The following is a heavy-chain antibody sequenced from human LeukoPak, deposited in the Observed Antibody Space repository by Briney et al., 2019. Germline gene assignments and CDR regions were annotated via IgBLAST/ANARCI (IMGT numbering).Heavy chain of an antibody. J-gene: IGHJ3*02. CDR1: GGSFSGYY. Sequence: PSETLSLACAVYGGSFSGYYWSWIRQPPGKGLEWIGEINHSGSTNYNPSLKSRVTISVDTSKNQFSLKLSSVTAADTAVYYCARGSKRPTSKAEVRAFDIWGQGTMVTVSS. CDR2: INHSGST. V-gene: IGHV4-34*01. CDR3: ARGSKRPTSKAEVRAFDI.